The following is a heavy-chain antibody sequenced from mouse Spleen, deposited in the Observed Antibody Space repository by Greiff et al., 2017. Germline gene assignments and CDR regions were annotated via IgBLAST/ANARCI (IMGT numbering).Heavy chain of an antibody. V-gene: IGHV2-5*01. J-gene: IGHJ4*01. D-gene: IGHD2-4*01. Sequence: VKLMESGPGLVQPSQSLSVTCTVSGFSLTSYGVHWVRQSPGKGLEWLGVIWRGGSTDYNAAFMSRLSITKDNSKSQVFFKMNSLQADDTAIYYCAKDYPLSYAMDYWGQGTSVTVSS. CDR3: AKDYPLSYAMDY. CDR2: IWRGGST. CDR1: GFSLTSYG.